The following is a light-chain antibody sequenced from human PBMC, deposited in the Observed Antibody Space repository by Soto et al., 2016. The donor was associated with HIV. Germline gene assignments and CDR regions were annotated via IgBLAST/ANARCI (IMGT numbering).Light chain of an antibody. CDR2: QDN. Sequence: SFELTQPPSVSVSPEQTATITCSGDKLGNKYACWYQQKPGQSPVLVIYQDNKRPSGIPERFSGSNSGNTATLTISGTQALDEADYYCQTWDNNTTMFGGGTKLTVL. CDR1: KLGNKY. V-gene: IGLV3-1*01. J-gene: IGLJ3*02. CDR3: QTWDNNTTM.